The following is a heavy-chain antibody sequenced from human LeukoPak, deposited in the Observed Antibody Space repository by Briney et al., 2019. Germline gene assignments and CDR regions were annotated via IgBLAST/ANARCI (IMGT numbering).Heavy chain of an antibody. J-gene: IGHJ4*02. V-gene: IGHV1-46*01. D-gene: IGHD2-15*01. CDR2: INPSGGST. CDR1: GYTFTSYY. CDR3: ARDHCSGGSCYYPGLY. Sequence: GASVKVSCKASGYTFTSYYMHWVRQAPGQGLEWMGIINPSGGSTSYAQKFQGRVTMTRDTSTSTVYMELSSLRSEDTAVYYCARDHCSGGSCYYPGLYWGQGILVTVSS.